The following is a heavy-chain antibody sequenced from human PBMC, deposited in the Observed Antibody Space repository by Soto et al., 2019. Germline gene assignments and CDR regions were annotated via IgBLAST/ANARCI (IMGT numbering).Heavy chain of an antibody. J-gene: IGHJ6*02. D-gene: IGHD3-10*01. CDR1: GGSISSGDYN. CDR3: ARDLPTYDYGSGNPFYYYGLDV. V-gene: IGHV4-30-4*01. CDR2: IYYSGST. Sequence: QVQLQESGPGLVKPSQTLSLTCTVSGGSISSGDYNWSWIRQPPGKGLEWIGDIYYSGSTYYNPSLNSRITISVDTSKNQFSLKLSSVTAADTAEYYCARDLPTYDYGSGNPFYYYGLDVWGQGTTVTVSS.